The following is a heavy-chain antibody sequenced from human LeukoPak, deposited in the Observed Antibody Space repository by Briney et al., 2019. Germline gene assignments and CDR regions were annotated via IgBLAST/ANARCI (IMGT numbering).Heavy chain of an antibody. Sequence: GASVKVSCKASGYTFTSYDINWVRQATGQGLEWMGWMNPNSGNTGYAQKFQGRVTMTRNTSISTAYMELSSLRSEDTAVYYCARGVPPGQFNWFDPWGQGTLVTVSS. J-gene: IGHJ5*02. CDR3: ARGVPPGQFNWFDP. CDR2: MNPNSGNT. V-gene: IGHV1-8*01. CDR1: GYTFTSYD. D-gene: IGHD3-10*01.